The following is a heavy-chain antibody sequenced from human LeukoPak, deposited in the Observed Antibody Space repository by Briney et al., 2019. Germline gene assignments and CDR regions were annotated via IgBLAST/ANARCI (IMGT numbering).Heavy chain of an antibody. J-gene: IGHJ3*02. Sequence: GGSLRLSCAASGFTFSDYYMSWIRQAPGKGLEWVSYISSSGSTIYYADSVKGRFTISRDNAKNPLYLQMNSLRAEDTAVYYCARANTVFEAFDIWGQGTMVTVSS. V-gene: IGHV3-11*01. CDR3: ARANTVFEAFDI. D-gene: IGHD5/OR15-5a*01. CDR2: ISSSGSTI. CDR1: GFTFSDYY.